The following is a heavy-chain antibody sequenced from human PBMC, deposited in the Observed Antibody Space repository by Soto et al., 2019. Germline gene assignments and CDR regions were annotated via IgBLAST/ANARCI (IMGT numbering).Heavy chain of an antibody. CDR3: ARDILSGGAYPDS. J-gene: IGHJ5*01. D-gene: IGHD3-10*01. CDR1: GFTFSTYT. Sequence: PGGSLRLSCAASGFTFSTYTMNWVRQAPGKGLEWISSISSGSSYIYYAGSVKGRFTISRDNAKNSLFLQMNSLRAADTAVYYCARDILSGGAYPDSWGQGTKVTVSS. CDR2: ISSGSSYI. V-gene: IGHV3-21*01.